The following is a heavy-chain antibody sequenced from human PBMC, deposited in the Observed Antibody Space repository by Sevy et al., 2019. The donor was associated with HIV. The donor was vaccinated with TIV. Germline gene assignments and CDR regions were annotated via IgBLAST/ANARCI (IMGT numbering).Heavy chain of an antibody. CDR3: TKEGPLYDFWSGYYTNDYYYYGMDV. CDR2: ISGSGGST. D-gene: IGHD3-3*01. Sequence: EGSLRLSCAASGFTFSSYAMSWVRQAPGKELEWVSAISGSGGSTYYADSVKGRFTISRDNSKNTLYLQMNSLRAEDTAVYYCTKEGPLYDFWSGYYTNDYYYYGMDVWGQGTTVTVSS. V-gene: IGHV3-23*01. CDR1: GFTFSSYA. J-gene: IGHJ6*02.